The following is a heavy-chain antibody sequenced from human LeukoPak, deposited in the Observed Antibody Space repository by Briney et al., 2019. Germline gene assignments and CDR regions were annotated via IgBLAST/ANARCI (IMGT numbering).Heavy chain of an antibody. V-gene: IGHV1-2*06. CDR2: INPNSGGT. Sequence: ASVKVSCKASGYTFTGYYMHWVRQAPGQGLEWMGRINPNSGGTNYAQKFQGRATMTRDTSISTAYMELSRLRSDDTAVYYCARDRLPNYYDSSGHFDIWGQGTMVTVSS. CDR1: GYTFTGYY. CDR3: ARDRLPNYYDSSGHFDI. D-gene: IGHD3-22*01. J-gene: IGHJ3*02.